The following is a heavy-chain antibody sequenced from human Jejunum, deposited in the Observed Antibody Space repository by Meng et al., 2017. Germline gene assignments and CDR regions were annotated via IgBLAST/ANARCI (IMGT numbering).Heavy chain of an antibody. CDR3: ARDLLDPNIAATGWFNP. V-gene: IGHV4-4*02. CDR1: GGSIRNNNW. J-gene: IGHJ5*02. D-gene: IGHD2/OR15-2a*01. CDR2: ISHTGRI. Sequence: HEPGPGIVKRSGTPCLPWACSGGSIRNNNWWSWVRQPPGKGLEWIGGISHTGRINYNPSLKSRVTMSLDKSKNQFSLDLTSVTGADTAVYYCARDLLDPNIAATGWFNPWGQGTLVTVSS.